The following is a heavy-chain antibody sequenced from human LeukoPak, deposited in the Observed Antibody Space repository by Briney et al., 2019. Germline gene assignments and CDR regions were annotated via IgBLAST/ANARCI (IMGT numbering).Heavy chain of an antibody. Sequence: PGGSLRLSCAASGFTFSSYGMNWVRQAPGKGLEWVAFTRYDGSNKYYADSVKGRFTISRDNSKNTLYLQMNSLRAEDTAVYYCAKDRISGYSYGLSAFDIWGQGTTVTVSS. CDR2: TRYDGSNK. CDR1: GFTFSSYG. CDR3: AKDRISGYSYGLSAFDI. D-gene: IGHD5-18*01. J-gene: IGHJ3*02. V-gene: IGHV3-30*02.